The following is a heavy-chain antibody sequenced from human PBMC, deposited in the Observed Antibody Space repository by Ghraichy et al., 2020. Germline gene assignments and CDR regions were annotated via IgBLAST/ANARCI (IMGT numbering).Heavy chain of an antibody. CDR2: IYPSNSDT. D-gene: IGHD3-16*02. V-gene: IGHV5-51*01. Sequence: GESLNISCKGSRYSFANCWIGWVRQMPGKGLEWMGIIYPSNSDTRYSPSFQGQVTISADKSISTAYLQWSSLKASDTAVYYCARQEVKVTELSLSQRDYYYYGMDVWGQGTMVTVSS. CDR3: ARQEVKVTELSLSQRDYYYYGMDV. CDR1: RYSFANCW. J-gene: IGHJ6*02.